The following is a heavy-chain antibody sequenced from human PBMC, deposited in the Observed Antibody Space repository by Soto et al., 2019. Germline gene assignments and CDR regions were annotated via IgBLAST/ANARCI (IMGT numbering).Heavy chain of an antibody. Sequence: GGSLRLSCAASGFTFSSYCMSWVRQAPGKGLEWVANIKQDGSEKYYVDSVKGRFTISRDNAKNSLYLQMNSLRAEDTAVYYCARLPGSGWHVTYDYWGQGTLVTVSS. CDR2: IKQDGSEK. V-gene: IGHV3-7*01. CDR3: ARLPGSGWHVTYDY. CDR1: GFTFSSYC. J-gene: IGHJ4*02. D-gene: IGHD6-19*01.